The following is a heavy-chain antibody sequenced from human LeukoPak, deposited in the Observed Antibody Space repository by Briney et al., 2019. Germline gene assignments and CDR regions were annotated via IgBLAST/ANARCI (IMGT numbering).Heavy chain of an antibody. V-gene: IGHV3-66*01. Sequence: PGGSLRLSCAASGFTVSSNYMSWVRQAPGKGLEWVSVIYSGGSTYYADSVKGRFTISRDNAKNSLYLQMNSLRDEDTAVYYCARESGGSYFTFDYWGQGTLVTVSS. D-gene: IGHD1-26*01. CDR2: IYSGGST. CDR1: GFTVSSNY. CDR3: ARESGGSYFTFDY. J-gene: IGHJ4*02.